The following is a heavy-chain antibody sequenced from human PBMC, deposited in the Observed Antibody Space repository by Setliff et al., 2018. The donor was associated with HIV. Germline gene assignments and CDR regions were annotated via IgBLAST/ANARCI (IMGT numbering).Heavy chain of an antibody. V-gene: IGHV3-48*01. CDR2: ISSSSSAI. CDR1: GFTFSSYS. Sequence: GGSLRLSCAASGFTFSSYSMNWVRQAPGKGLEWVSYISSSSSAIYYADSVKGRFTISRDNAKNSLYLQMNSLRAEDTAVYYCARGPTTVTNYYYYYMDVWGKGTTVTVSS. J-gene: IGHJ6*03. D-gene: IGHD4-17*01. CDR3: ARGPTTVTNYYYYYMDV.